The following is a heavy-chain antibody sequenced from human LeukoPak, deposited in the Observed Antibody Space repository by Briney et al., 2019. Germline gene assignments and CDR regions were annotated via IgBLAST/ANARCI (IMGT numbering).Heavy chain of an antibody. CDR2: ISGSGGST. CDR3: AKEAIVGATAYYFDH. J-gene: IGHJ4*02. Sequence: GGSLRLSCAASGFTFSNYATGWVRQAPGKGLEWVSSISGSGGSTYYAESVEGRLTISRDNSKNTLYLQMNSLRAEDTAVYYCAKEAIVGATAYYFDHWGQGTLVTVSS. V-gene: IGHV3-23*01. CDR1: GFTFSNYA. D-gene: IGHD1-26*01.